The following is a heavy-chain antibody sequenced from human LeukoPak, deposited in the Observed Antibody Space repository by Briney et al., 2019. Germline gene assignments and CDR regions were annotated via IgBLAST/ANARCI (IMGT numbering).Heavy chain of an antibody. CDR3: ARDRKGWIQIDY. Sequence: SETLSLTCTVSGDSISSGGYYWSWIRQHPGKGLEWIGFIFDGGNTYYNPSLKSRVTISVDTCKNQLSLNLTSVTAADTAVYYCARDRKGWIQIDYWGQGTLVTVSS. V-gene: IGHV4-31*03. CDR2: IFDGGNT. D-gene: IGHD5-18*01. CDR1: GDSISSGGYY. J-gene: IGHJ4*02.